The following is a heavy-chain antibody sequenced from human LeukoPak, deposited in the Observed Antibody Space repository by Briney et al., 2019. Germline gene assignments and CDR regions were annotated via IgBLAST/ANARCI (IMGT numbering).Heavy chain of an antibody. J-gene: IGHJ4*02. V-gene: IGHV4-39*01. CDR2: IYYTGST. CDR3: ASRYYYDSSGYFLY. CDR1: FNSIRSSSYY. D-gene: IGHD3-22*01. Sequence: PETLSLTCTVSFNSIRSSSYYWGWIRQFPGKGLEWIGYIYYTGSTYYSSSLKSRVTISVDTSNNQFSLRLNSVTAADTAVYYCASRYYYDSSGYFLYWGQGTLVTVSS.